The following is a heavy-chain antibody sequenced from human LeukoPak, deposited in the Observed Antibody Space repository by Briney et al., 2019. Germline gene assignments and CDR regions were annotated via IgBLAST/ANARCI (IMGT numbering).Heavy chain of an antibody. Sequence: GGSLRLSCAASGFTFSSYSMNWVRQAPGKGLEWVSYISSSSNTIYYADSVKGRFTISRDNAKNSLYLQMNSRRDEDTAVYYCARVYDSNGYAFDPWGQGTLVTVSS. CDR1: GFTFSSYS. CDR3: ARVYDSNGYAFDP. D-gene: IGHD3-22*01. CDR2: ISSSSNTI. V-gene: IGHV3-48*02. J-gene: IGHJ5*02.